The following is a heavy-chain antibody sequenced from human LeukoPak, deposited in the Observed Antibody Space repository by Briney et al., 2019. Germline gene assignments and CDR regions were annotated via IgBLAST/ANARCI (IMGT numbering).Heavy chain of an antibody. CDR3: ARGRRDGYNLGY. CDR1: GFNVTTNY. CDR2: IYSGGTT. J-gene: IGHJ4*02. V-gene: IGHV3-53*01. D-gene: IGHD5-24*01. Sequence: GGSLRLFCAASGFNVTTNYMSWVRQAAGKGLEWVSVIYSGGTTYCADSVKGRFTISRDISKNTLSLQMNSLRAEDTAVYYCARGRRDGYNLGYWGQGTLVAVSS.